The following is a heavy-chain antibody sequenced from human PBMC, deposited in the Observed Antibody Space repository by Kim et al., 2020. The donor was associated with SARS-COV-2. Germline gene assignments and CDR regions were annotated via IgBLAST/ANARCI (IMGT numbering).Heavy chain of an antibody. V-gene: IGHV1-69*04. CDR2: IIPILGIA. CDR1: GGTFSSYA. Sequence: SVKVSCKASGGTFSSYAISWVRQAPGQGLEWMGRIIPILGIANYAQKFQGRVTITADKSTSTAYMELSSLRSEDTAVYYCARVNRTNDYGSGSKYGMDVWGPGATGTVSS. CDR3: ARVNRTNDYGSGSKYGMDV. J-gene: IGHJ6*02. D-gene: IGHD3-10*01.